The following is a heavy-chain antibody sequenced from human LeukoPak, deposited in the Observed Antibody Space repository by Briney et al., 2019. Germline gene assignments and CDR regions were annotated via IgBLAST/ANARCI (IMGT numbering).Heavy chain of an antibody. J-gene: IGHJ5*02. CDR2: FLYDGSNR. CDR1: GFTFSSSA. Sequence: PGGSLRLSCAASGFTFSSSAMHWVRQAPGKGLEWVAAFLYDGSNRSYADSVKGRFTISRDNSKNTLYVQMNSLRAEDTALYYCARASYYYDSSGLNWFDPWGQGTLVTVSS. D-gene: IGHD3-22*01. V-gene: IGHV3-30*04. CDR3: ARASYYYDSSGLNWFDP.